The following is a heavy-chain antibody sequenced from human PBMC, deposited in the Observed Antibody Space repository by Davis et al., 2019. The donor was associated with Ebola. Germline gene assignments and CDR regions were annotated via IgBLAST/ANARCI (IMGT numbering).Heavy chain of an antibody. D-gene: IGHD3-10*01. CDR3: AKDYYGSFQH. Sequence: PGGSLRLSCAASGFTFDDYAMHWVRQAPGKGLEWVSLISWDGGSTYYADSVKGRFTISRDNSKNSLYLQMNSLRAEDTALYYCAKDYYGSFQHWGQGTLVTVSS. V-gene: IGHV3-43D*04. J-gene: IGHJ1*01. CDR2: ISWDGGST. CDR1: GFTFDDYA.